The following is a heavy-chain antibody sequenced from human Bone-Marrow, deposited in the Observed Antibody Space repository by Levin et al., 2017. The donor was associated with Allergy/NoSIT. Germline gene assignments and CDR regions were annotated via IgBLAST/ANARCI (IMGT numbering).Heavy chain of an antibody. CDR1: GFTFSHYG. Sequence: LSLTCVVSGFTFSHYGFHWVRQAPGKGLEWVANIWYDGSNKYYGDSVKGRFTISRDNSKNTLYLQMNSLRAEDTAVYYCARDDRAEAFDIWGQGTPVTVSS. CDR2: IWYDGSNK. CDR3: ARDDRAEAFDI. V-gene: IGHV3-33*01. J-gene: IGHJ3*02.